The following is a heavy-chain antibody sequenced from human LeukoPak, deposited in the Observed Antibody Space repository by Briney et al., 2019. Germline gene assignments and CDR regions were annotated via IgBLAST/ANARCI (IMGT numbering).Heavy chain of an antibody. CDR3: ARAGPLDSSSALFDY. V-gene: IGHV5-51*01. D-gene: IGHD6-6*01. CDR2: IYPGDSDT. Sequence: GESLKISCKGSGYSFSSYWIGWVRPMPGKGLEWMGIIYPGDSDTRYSPSFQGQVTVSADKSINTAYLQWSSLKASDTAMYYCARAGPLDSSSALFDYWGQGTLVTVSS. CDR1: GYSFSSYW. J-gene: IGHJ4*02.